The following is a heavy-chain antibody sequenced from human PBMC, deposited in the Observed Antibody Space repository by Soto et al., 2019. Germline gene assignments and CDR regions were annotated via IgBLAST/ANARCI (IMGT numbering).Heavy chain of an antibody. J-gene: IGHJ6*02. Sequence: EMQLVESGGGLVQPGRSLRLSCAASGFTFDDYALYWFRQGPGKGLEWVSGISWDSGRIGYADSVKGRFTISRDNAKNSLYLQMNSLRPEDTALYYCAKARLWGGDGYNSYYYNAMDVWGQGTTVTVSS. V-gene: IGHV3-9*01. D-gene: IGHD3-16*01. CDR2: ISWDSGRI. CDR3: AKARLWGGDGYNSYYYNAMDV. CDR1: GFTFDDYA.